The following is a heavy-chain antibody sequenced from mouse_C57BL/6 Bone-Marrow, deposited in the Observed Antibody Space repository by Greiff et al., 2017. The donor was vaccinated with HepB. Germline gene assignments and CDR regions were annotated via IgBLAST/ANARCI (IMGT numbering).Heavy chain of an antibody. J-gene: IGHJ2*01. CDR3: ARRAGSLYYFDY. V-gene: IGHV1-47*01. CDR1: GYTFTTYP. D-gene: IGHD6-2*01. Sequence: VQLVESGAELVKPGASVKMSCKASGYTFTTYPIEWMRQNHGKSLEWIGNFHPYNDDTKYNEKFKGKATLTVEKSSSTVYLELSRLTSDDSAVYYCARRAGSLYYFDYWGQGTTLTVSS. CDR2: FHPYNDDT.